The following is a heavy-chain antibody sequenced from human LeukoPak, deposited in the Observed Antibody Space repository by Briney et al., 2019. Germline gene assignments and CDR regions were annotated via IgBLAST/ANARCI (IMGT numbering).Heavy chain of an antibody. J-gene: IGHJ4*02. CDR2: ISSSSSTI. CDR1: GFTFSSYS. V-gene: IGHV3-48*01. Sequence: GGSLRLSCAASGFTFSSYSMNWVRQAPGKGLEWVSYISSSSSTIYYADSVKGRFTISRDNSKNTLYLQMNSLRAEDAAVYYCAKDGGGYYGSARGHYFDYWGQGTLVTVSS. CDR3: AKDGGGYYGSARGHYFDY. D-gene: IGHD3-10*01.